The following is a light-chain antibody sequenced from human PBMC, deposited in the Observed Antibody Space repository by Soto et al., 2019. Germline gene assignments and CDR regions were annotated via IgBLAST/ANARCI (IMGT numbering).Light chain of an antibody. CDR3: SSYTTNPPRV. CDR1: SNDIGGYNY. CDR2: EVY. V-gene: IGLV2-14*01. Sequence: QSALTQPASVSGSPGQSITFSCTGTSNDIGGYNYVSWFQHHPDKAPKLIIYEVYDRPSGVSNRFSGSKSGNTASLTISGLQPEDEADYYCSSYTTNPPRVFGGGTKLTVL. J-gene: IGLJ3*02.